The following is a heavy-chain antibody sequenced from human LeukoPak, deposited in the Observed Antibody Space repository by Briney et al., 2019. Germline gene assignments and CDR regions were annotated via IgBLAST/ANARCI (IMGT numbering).Heavy chain of an antibody. CDR1: CGSISSSSYC. J-gene: IGHJ4*02. CDR3: ARQPSGCYDWIDY. CDR2: MYFRWST. D-gene: IGHD6-19*01. V-gene: IGHV4-39*01. Sequence: SETLSLTCTVACGSISSSSYCWAWIRQPPGKGLQGLGRMYFRWSTCYHPSLKSRVTMSVDTSNDQLSLRLSSVPATDTAVYYCARQPSGCYDWIDYWGQGTLVTVSS.